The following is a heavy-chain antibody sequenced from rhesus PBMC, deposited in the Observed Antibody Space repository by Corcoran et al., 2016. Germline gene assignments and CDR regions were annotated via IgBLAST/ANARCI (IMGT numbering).Heavy chain of an antibody. CDR3: AREDRYSGEYFEF. CDR1: GYSISGYS. V-gene: IGHV4-122*02. D-gene: IGHD6-25*01. CDR2: ITYRGST. J-gene: IGHJ1*01. Sequence: QVQLQESGPGLVKPSETLSLTCAVSGYSISGYSWSWIRQAPGKGLEWIGYITYRGSTSYNPAPKGRGTIARDTSKNQFSLKLSSVTAAYTAVYYCAREDRYSGEYFEFWGQGALVTVSS.